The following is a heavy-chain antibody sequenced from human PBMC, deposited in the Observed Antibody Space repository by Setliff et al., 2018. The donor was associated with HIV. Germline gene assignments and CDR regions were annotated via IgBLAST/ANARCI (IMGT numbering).Heavy chain of an antibody. V-gene: IGHV3-33*06. D-gene: IGHD1-1*01. CDR2: IWNDGNNK. CDR1: GFSFNYHA. CDR3: AKDVEVAPTVLDR. J-gene: IGHJ5*02. Sequence: LSLSCVASGFSFNYHAMHWVRQAPGKGLEWVAAIWNDGNNKRYGDSDQGRFTISRDNSRNTLYLQMNSLRPDDTAVYYCAKDVEVAPTVLDRWGQGTLVTVSS.